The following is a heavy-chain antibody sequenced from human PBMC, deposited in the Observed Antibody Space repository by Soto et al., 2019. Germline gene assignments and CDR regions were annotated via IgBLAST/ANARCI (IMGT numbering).Heavy chain of an antibody. V-gene: IGHV4-39*01. CDR2: IYYTGST. D-gene: IGHD5-12*01. J-gene: IGHJ4*02. CDR3: ARKVQHGGYGPLDN. Sequence: QLQLQESGPGLVKPSKTVSLTCTVSGDSITSNAYYWDWIRQPPGKGLEWIGSIYYTGSTYYNPSLKSRVKSRVTISVYTSKNQFSLQLGSVTAADTAVYYCARKVQHGGYGPLDNWGQGTLVTVSS. CDR1: GDSITSNAYY.